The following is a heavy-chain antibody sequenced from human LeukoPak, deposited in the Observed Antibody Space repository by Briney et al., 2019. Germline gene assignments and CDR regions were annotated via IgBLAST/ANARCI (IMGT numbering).Heavy chain of an antibody. Sequence: GGSLRLSCSASGFTFSSYAMHWVRQAPGKGLEWVGRIKSKTDGGTTDYAAPVKGRFTISRDDSKNTLYLQMNSLKTEDTAVYYCTTDLDIVVVVAANYWGQGTLVTVSS. CDR2: IKSKTDGGTT. D-gene: IGHD2-15*01. CDR3: TTDLDIVVVVAANY. V-gene: IGHV3-15*01. CDR1: GFTFSSYA. J-gene: IGHJ4*02.